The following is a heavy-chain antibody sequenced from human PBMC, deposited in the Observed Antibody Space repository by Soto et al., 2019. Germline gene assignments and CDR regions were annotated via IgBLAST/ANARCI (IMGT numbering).Heavy chain of an antibody. V-gene: IGHV1-18*01. CDR1: GYTFTSYG. J-gene: IGHJ4*02. CDR2: IIAYNGNT. CDR3: ARGDVQLWLGDFDY. Sequence: QVQLVQCGAEVKKPGASVKVSCRASGYTFTSYGISWVRQAPGQGVEWMGWIIAYNGNTNYAQKLQGRVTMTTDTSTSTAYMEQRSLRSDDTAVYYCARGDVQLWLGDFDYWGQGTLVTVSS. D-gene: IGHD5-18*01.